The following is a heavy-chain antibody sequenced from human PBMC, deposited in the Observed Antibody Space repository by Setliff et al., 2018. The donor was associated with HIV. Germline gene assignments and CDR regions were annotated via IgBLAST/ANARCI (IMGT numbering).Heavy chain of an antibody. CDR3: ARGYPGIAVAGLTYYYYYYMDV. Sequence: SETLSLTCTVPGGSISTYYWSWIRQPPGKGLEWIGYIYYSGSSNHNPPLKSRVTISVDTSKNQFSLKLSSVTAADTAVYYCARGYPGIAVAGLTYYYYYYMDVWGKGTTVTVSS. D-gene: IGHD6-19*01. V-gene: IGHV4-59*01. CDR1: GGSISTYY. J-gene: IGHJ6*03. CDR2: IYYSGSS.